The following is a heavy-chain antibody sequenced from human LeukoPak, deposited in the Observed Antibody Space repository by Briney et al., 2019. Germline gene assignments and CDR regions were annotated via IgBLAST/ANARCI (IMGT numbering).Heavy chain of an antibody. CDR3: ARGGDSSGYFHESFAFDI. Sequence: PGRSLRLSCAASGFTFSSYAMHWVRQAPGKGLEWVAVISYDGSNKYYADSVKGRFTISRDNSKNTLYLQMNSLRAEDTAVYYCARGGDSSGYFHESFAFDIWGQGIMVTVSS. CDR1: GFTFSSYA. J-gene: IGHJ3*02. D-gene: IGHD3-22*01. CDR2: ISYDGSNK. V-gene: IGHV3-30-3*01.